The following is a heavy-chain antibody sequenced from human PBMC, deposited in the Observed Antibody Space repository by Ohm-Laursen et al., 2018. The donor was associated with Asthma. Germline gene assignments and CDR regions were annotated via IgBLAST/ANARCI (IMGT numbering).Heavy chain of an antibody. D-gene: IGHD4-17*01. J-gene: IGHJ3*01. CDR1: GFTVIGNY. Sequence: SLRLSCAASGFTVIGNYMCWVRQAPGKGLEWVSCLSGPGTKTYNVDSVTGRFTISRDNSKNTMYLQMNSLRADDTAVYYCAKPISTGTTWGYDFDVWGQGTMVTVST. CDR3: AKPISTGTTWGYDFDV. CDR2: LSGPGTKT. V-gene: IGHV3-23*01.